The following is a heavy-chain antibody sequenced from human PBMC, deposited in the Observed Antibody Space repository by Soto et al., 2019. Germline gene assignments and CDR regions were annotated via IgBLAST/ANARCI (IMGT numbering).Heavy chain of an antibody. D-gene: IGHD4-4*01. J-gene: IGHJ4*02. CDR1: GFTFSDYY. CDR3: ARATRYRMTTVTAPFDY. V-gene: IGHV3-11*06. CDR2: ISSSSSYT. Sequence: QVQLVESGGGVVQPGRSLRLSCAASGFTFSDYYMSWIRQAPGKGLEWVSYISSSSSYTNYADSVKGRFTISRDNAKNSLYLQMNSLRAEDTAVYYCARATRYRMTTVTAPFDYWGQGTLVTVSS.